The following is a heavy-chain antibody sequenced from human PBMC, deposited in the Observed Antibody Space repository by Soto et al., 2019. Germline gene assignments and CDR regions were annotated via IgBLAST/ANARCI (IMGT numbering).Heavy chain of an antibody. J-gene: IGHJ6*02. CDR1: GYTFTSYY. CDR3: ARAPDYGGTIYYYYYGMDV. D-gene: IGHD4-17*01. CDR2: NNPSGGST. V-gene: IGHV1-46*01. Sequence: ASVKVSCKASGYTFTSYYMHWVRQAPGQGLEWMGINNPSGGSTSYAQKFQGRVTMTRDTSTSTVYMELSSLRSEDTAVYYCARAPDYGGTIYYYYYGMDVWGQGTTVTVSS.